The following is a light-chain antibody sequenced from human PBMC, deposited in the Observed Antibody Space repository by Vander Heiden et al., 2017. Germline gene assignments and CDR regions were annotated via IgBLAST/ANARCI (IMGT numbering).Light chain of an antibody. CDR3: SSYPSSSTLVV. V-gene: IGLV2-14*03. CDR1: SSDVGGYNY. Sequence: QSALTQPASVSGSPGPSITISCTGTSSDVGGYNYVSWYQQHPGKAPKLMIYDVSNRPSGVSNRSSGSKSGNTASLTISGLQAEDEADYYCSSYPSSSTLVVFGGGTKLTVL. CDR2: DVS. J-gene: IGLJ3*02.